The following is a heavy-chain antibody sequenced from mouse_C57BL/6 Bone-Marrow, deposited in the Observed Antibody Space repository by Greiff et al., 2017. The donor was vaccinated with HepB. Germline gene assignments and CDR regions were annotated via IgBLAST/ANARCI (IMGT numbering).Heavy chain of an antibody. J-gene: IGHJ1*03. CDR2: IDPANGNT. CDR1: GFNIKNTY. CDR3: ARYYGSSFHDWYFDV. Sequence: VQLQQSVAELVRPGASVKLSCTASGFNIKNTYMHWVKQRPEQGLEWIGRIDPANGNTKYAPKFQGKATITADTSSNTAYAQLSRLTSEDTAIYYCARYYGSSFHDWYFDVWGTGTTVTVSS. D-gene: IGHD1-1*01. V-gene: IGHV14-3*01.